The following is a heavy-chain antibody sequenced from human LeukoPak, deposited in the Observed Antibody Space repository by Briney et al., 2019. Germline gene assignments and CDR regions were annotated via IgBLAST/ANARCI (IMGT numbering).Heavy chain of an antibody. J-gene: IGHJ6*03. Sequence: GGSLRLSCAASGFTFSDYYMSCIREAPGKGVEWGSYISSSGSAIYYADSVKVGFTISRDNARNSLYLQMNSLRAEDTAVYYCARGGYSSSFGYYYYYMDVWGKGTTVTVSS. CDR2: ISSSGSAI. D-gene: IGHD6-6*01. CDR1: GFTFSDYY. CDR3: ARGGYSSSFGYYYYYMDV. V-gene: IGHV3-11*01.